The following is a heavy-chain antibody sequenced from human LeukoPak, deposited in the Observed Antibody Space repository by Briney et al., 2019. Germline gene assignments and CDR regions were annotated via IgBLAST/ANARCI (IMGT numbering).Heavy chain of an antibody. CDR1: GFTFSSYA. D-gene: IGHD4-17*01. J-gene: IGHJ5*02. CDR2: ISYDGSNK. CDR3: VRGGDYDSNWFDP. V-gene: IGHV3-30-3*01. Sequence: GGSLRLSCAASGFTFSSYAMHWVRQAPGKGLEWVAVISYDGSNKYYADSVRGRFTISRDNSKNTLYLQMNSLRAEDTAVYYCVRGGDYDSNWFDPWGQGTLVTVSS.